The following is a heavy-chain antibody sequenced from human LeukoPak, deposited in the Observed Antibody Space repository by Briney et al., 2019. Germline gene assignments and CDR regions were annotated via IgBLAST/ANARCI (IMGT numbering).Heavy chain of an antibody. Sequence: GGSLRLSCAASGFTFATYAMGWVRQAPGKGLEWVAALSGSGISTYYADSVKGRFTISRDNSENTLHLQMTGLKAEDTAIYFCAKGRGTGTYYYDYWGRGTLVTVSS. J-gene: IGHJ4*02. CDR1: GFTFATYA. CDR2: LSGSGIST. D-gene: IGHD3/OR15-3a*01. CDR3: AKGRGTGTYYYDY. V-gene: IGHV3-23*01.